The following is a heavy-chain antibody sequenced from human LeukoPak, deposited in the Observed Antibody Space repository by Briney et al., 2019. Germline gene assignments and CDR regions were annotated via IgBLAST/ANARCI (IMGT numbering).Heavy chain of an antibody. D-gene: IGHD4-17*01. Sequence: PGGSLRLSCAASGFTFSSYEMNWVRQAPGKGLEWVSYISSSGSTIYYADSVKGRFTISRDNAKNSLYLQMNSLRAEDTAVYYCARGDSTVTTGGFNWGQGTLVTVSS. CDR3: ARGDSTVTTGGFN. V-gene: IGHV3-48*03. J-gene: IGHJ4*02. CDR1: GFTFSSYE. CDR2: ISSSGSTI.